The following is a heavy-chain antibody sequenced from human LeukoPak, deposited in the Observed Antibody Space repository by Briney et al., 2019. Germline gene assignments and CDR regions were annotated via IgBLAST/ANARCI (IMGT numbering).Heavy chain of an antibody. Sequence: SENLSLTCTVSGGSISSYYWSWIRQPPGKGLEWIGYIYYSGSTNYNPSLKSRVTISVDTSKNQFSLKLSSVTAADTAVYYCARGRYGEEYYFDYWGQGTLVTVSS. CDR1: GGSISSYY. D-gene: IGHD3-10*01. CDR3: ARGRYGEEYYFDY. J-gene: IGHJ4*02. CDR2: IYYSGST. V-gene: IGHV4-59*01.